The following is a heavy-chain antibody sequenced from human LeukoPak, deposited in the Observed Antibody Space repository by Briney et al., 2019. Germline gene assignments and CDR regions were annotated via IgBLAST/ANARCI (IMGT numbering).Heavy chain of an antibody. Sequence: GASVKVSCKASGYTFTSYGISWVRQAPGQGLEWMGWISAYNGNTNYAQKLQGRVTMTTDTSTSTAYMELRSLRSDDTAVYYCARVVGPGSYYYYYYMDVWGKGTTVTVSS. D-gene: IGHD3-10*01. V-gene: IGHV1-18*01. J-gene: IGHJ6*03. CDR3: ARVVGPGSYYYYYYMDV. CDR1: GYTFTSYG. CDR2: ISAYNGNT.